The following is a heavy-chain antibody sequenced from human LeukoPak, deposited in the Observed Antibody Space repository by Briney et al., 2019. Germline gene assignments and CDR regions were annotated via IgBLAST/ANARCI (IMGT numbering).Heavy chain of an antibody. CDR1: GSSISSSSYY. CDR3: THSSSSGGFDY. D-gene: IGHD6-6*01. CDR2: IYYSGST. J-gene: IGHJ4*02. V-gene: IGHV4-39*01. Sequence: SETLSLTCTVSGSSISSSSYYWGWIRQPPGMGLEWIGSIYYSGSTYYNPSLKSRVTISVDTSKNQFSLKLSSVTAADTAVYYCTHSSSSGGFDYWGQGTLVTVSS.